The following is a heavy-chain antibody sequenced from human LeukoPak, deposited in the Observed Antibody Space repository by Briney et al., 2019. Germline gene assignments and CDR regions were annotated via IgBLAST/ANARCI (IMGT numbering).Heavy chain of an antibody. CDR3: ARDHYGDLSFDY. Sequence: MTSETLSLTCAVYGGSFSGYYWSWIRQPPGKGLEWIGEINHSGSTNYNPSLKSRVTISVDTSKNQFSLKLSSVTAADTAVYYCARDHYGDLSFDYWGQGTLVTVSS. CDR2: INHSGST. V-gene: IGHV4-34*09. CDR1: GGSFSGYY. D-gene: IGHD4-17*01. J-gene: IGHJ4*02.